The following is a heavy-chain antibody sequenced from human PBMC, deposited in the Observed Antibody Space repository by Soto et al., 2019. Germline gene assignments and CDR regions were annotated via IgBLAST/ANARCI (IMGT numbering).Heavy chain of an antibody. Sequence: SETLSLTCAVYGGSFSGYYWSWIRQPPGKGLEWIGSINHSGSTHYNPSLKSRVTISVDTSKNQFSVNLRSVTAADTAVYKCARHNRGDQERTLGAFDIWGQGTMVTVSS. J-gene: IGHJ3*02. CDR1: GGSFSGYY. CDR3: ARHNRGDQERTLGAFDI. D-gene: IGHD1-1*01. CDR2: INHSGST. V-gene: IGHV4-34*01.